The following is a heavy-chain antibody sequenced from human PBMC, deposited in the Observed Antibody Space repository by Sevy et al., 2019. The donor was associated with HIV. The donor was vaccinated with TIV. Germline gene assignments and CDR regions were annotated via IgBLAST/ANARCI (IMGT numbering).Heavy chain of an antibody. CDR2: ISYDGGTK. CDR1: GFTFSTYA. J-gene: IGHJ4*02. Sequence: GSLRLSCAASGFTFSTYAMHWVRQAPGKGLEGVAVISYDGGTKYYADSVKGRFTISRDNSKNTLYVQMNSLRAEDTAVYYCARDDGYSINWYPGYWGQGTLVTVSS. V-gene: IGHV3-30*04. D-gene: IGHD6-13*01. CDR3: ARDDGYSINWYPGY.